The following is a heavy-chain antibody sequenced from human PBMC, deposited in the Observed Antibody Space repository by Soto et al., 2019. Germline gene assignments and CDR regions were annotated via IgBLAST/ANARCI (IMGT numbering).Heavy chain of an antibody. Sequence: GESLKISCKVSGYSFTSYWISWVRQMPGKGLEWMGRIDPSDSYTNYSPSFQGHVTISADKSISTAYLQWSSLKTSDTAMYYCARRDIVVVPAASYGMDVWGQGTTVTVSS. CDR2: IDPSDSYT. D-gene: IGHD2-2*01. J-gene: IGHJ6*02. CDR1: GYSFTSYW. V-gene: IGHV5-10-1*01. CDR3: ARRDIVVVPAASYGMDV.